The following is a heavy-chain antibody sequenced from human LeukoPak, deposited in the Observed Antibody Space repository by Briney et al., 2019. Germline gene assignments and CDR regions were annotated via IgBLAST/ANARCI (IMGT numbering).Heavy chain of an antibody. CDR1: GYTFTSYA. Sequence: ASVKASCKASGYTFTSYAMHWVRQAPGQRLEWMGWINAGNGNTKYSQKFQGRVTITRDTSASTAYMELSSLRSEDTAVYYCARGRGYSSSWLDYWGQGTLVTVSS. V-gene: IGHV1-3*01. D-gene: IGHD6-13*01. J-gene: IGHJ4*02. CDR2: INAGNGNT. CDR3: ARGRGYSSSWLDY.